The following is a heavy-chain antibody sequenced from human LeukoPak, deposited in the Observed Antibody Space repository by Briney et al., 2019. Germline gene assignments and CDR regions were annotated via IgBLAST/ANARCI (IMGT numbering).Heavy chain of an antibody. CDR2: IWHDGSNK. V-gene: IGHV3-33*01. J-gene: IGHJ4*02. Sequence: GGSLRLSCAASGFTFSTYAMHWVRQAPGKGLEWVAMIWHDGSNKYYTDSVKGRFTISRDNYKNTLYLQMNSLRAEDTAVYYCARDLGSGSYYPDYWGQGTLVTVSS. CDR3: ARDLGSGSYYPDY. D-gene: IGHD3-10*01. CDR1: GFTFSTYA.